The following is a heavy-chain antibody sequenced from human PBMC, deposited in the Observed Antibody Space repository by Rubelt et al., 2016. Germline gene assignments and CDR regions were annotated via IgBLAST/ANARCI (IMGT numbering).Heavy chain of an antibody. J-gene: IGHJ5*02. CDR2: ITPGGDGT. Sequence: VQLVESGGDLVQPGGSLRLSCSASGFTFSSFSMHWVRQAPGKGLEYVSAITPGGDGTYYADSVKGRFTISRDNSKNTLYLHVSSLRSEDTAGYYCARGWTETTSGLWFDPWGQGTLVIVSS. CDR1: GFTFSSFS. D-gene: IGHD4-17*01. CDR3: ARGWTETTSGLWFDP. V-gene: IGHV3-64*04.